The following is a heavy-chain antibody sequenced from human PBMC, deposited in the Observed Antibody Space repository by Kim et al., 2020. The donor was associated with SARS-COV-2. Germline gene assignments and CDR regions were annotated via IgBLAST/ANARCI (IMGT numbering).Heavy chain of an antibody. Sequence: ASVKVSCKASGYTLTSYGISWVRQAPGQGLEWMGWLSAYNGNTNYAQQLQGRVTMTTDTSTSTAYIELRSLRSDDTAVYCCASSEHDFFFFSYYYYGMDVWGQGTTVTVSS. CDR2: LSAYNGNT. D-gene: IGHD3-3*01. V-gene: IGHV1-18*01. CDR3: ASSEHDFFFFSYYYYGMDV. J-gene: IGHJ6*02. CDR1: GYTLTSYG.